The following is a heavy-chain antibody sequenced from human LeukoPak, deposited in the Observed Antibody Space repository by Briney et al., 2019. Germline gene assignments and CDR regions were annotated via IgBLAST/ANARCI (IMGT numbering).Heavy chain of an antibody. CDR1: GFTFSRSW. CDR3: ARPANHNFDY. Sequence: GGSLRLSCAASGFTFSRSWMSWVRQAPGKGLEWVASINQDGSEKYYADSVKGRFTISRDNAKSSLDLQMNSLRAEDTAVYYCARPANHNFDYWGQGTLVTVSS. CDR2: INQDGSEK. V-gene: IGHV3-7*01. J-gene: IGHJ4*02.